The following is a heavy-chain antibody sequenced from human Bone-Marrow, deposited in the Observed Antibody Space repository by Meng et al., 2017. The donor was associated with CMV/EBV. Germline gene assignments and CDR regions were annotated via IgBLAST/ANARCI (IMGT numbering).Heavy chain of an antibody. D-gene: IGHD2-15*01. CDR1: GFTFSSYG. CDR2: IRYDGSNK. V-gene: IGHV3-30*02. Sequence: GESLKISCAASGFTFSSYGMHWVRQAPGKGLEWVAFIRYDGSNKYYADSVKGRFTISRDNSKNTLYLQMNSLRAEDTALYYCARGALAVYCSGGSCYSDWYFDLWGRGTLVTVSS. CDR3: ARGALAVYCSGGSCYSDWYFDL. J-gene: IGHJ2*01.